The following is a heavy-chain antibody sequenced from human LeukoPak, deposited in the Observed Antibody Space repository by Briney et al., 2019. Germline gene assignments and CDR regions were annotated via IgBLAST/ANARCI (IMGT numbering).Heavy chain of an antibody. CDR1: GFTFSNYW. J-gene: IGHJ6*02. CDR2: SNSEGSTT. V-gene: IGHV3-74*01. CDR3: TREKGYYGMDV. Sequence: PGGSLRLSCAASGFTFSNYWMHWVRQAPGKGLVWVSRSNSEGSTTSYADSVKGRFTISRDNAKNTLYLQMNSLRAEDTAVYYCTREKGYYGMDVWGQGTRSPSP.